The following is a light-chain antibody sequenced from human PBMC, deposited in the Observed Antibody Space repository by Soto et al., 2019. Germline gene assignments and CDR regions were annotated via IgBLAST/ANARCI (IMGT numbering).Light chain of an antibody. Sequence: DMEMTQSPSSLSASVGDRVTITCRASQSISNYLNWYQHKPGKVPKILIYAASSLQSGVPTRFSGTGSGTHFTLTINSLQPEDFATYYCQQRYGTPLTFGGGTKIEIK. V-gene: IGKV1-39*01. CDR1: QSISNY. J-gene: IGKJ4*01. CDR3: QQRYGTPLT. CDR2: AAS.